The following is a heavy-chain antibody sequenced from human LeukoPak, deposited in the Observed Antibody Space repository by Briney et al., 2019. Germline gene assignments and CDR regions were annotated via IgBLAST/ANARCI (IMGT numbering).Heavy chain of an antibody. V-gene: IGHV1-18*01. CDR2: ISAYNGNT. CDR1: GYTFTSYG. J-gene: IGHJ4*02. D-gene: IGHD5-12*01. Sequence: GASVKVSCKASGYTFTSYGISWVRQAPGQGLEWMGWISAYNGNTNYAQKLQGRVTMTTDTSTSTAYMELRSLRSDGTAVYYCARDIVATIHDSGYYFDYWGQGTLVTVSS. CDR3: ARDIVATIHDSGYYFDY.